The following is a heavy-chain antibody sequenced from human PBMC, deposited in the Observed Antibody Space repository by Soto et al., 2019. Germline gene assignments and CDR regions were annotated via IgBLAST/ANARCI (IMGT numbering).Heavy chain of an antibody. CDR3: VQSRCGGDCLQSYSSHSYYGLDV. Sequence: QITLKESGPTLVKPTQTLTLTCTFSGLSLSTTGVGVGWIRQPPGKALEWLALIYWDDDKRYSPSLKSRLTIHKGSSKNQVVLTMTHMDPVDTATHYCVQSRCGGDCLQSYSSHSYYGLDVWGQGTTVTVSS. V-gene: IGHV2-5*02. J-gene: IGHJ6*02. CDR1: GLSLSTTGVG. CDR2: IYWDDDK. D-gene: IGHD2-21*02.